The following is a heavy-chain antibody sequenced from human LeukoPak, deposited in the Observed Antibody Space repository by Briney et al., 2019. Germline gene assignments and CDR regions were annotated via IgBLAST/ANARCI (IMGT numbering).Heavy chain of an antibody. J-gene: IGHJ6*02. D-gene: IGHD5-18*01. CDR3: ARARIQLWLRVYGMDV. V-gene: IGHV1-3*01. CDR1: GYTFTIYA. CDR2: INAGNGNT. Sequence: GASVKVSCKASGYTFTIYAMHWVRQAPGQRLEWMGWINAGNGNTKYSQKFQGRVTITRDTSASTAYMELSSLRSEDTAVYYCARARIQLWLRVYGMDVWGQGTTVTVSS.